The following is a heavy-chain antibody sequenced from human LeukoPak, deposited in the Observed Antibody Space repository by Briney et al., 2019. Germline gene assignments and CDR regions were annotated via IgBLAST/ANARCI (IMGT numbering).Heavy chain of an antibody. D-gene: IGHD1-7*01. CDR2: ISGSGGST. CDR1: GFTFNSYA. V-gene: IGHV3-23*01. CDR3: AKRRGLELLYYYYMDV. Sequence: GGSLRLSCAASGFTFNSYAMSWVRQAPGKGLEWVPAISGSGGSTYYADSVKGRFTISRDNSKNTLYLQMNSLRAEDTAVYYCAKRRGLELLYYYYMDVWGKGTTVTVSS. J-gene: IGHJ6*03.